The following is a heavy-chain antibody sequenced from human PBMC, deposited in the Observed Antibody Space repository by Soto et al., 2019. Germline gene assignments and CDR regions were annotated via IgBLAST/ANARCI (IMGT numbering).Heavy chain of an antibody. J-gene: IGHJ6*02. CDR2: VSHSGGS. CDR1: GGSINSYY. V-gene: IGHV4-59*08. Sequence: TSETLSLTCTVSGGSINSYYWSWIRQPPGKEMEWIGYVSHSGGSAYNPSLQSRVAISLDTSKSQFSLELTSVIATDTAVYYCASGTYGSGYYGMDVWGQGTTVTVSS. CDR3: ASGTYGSGYYGMDV. D-gene: IGHD3-10*01.